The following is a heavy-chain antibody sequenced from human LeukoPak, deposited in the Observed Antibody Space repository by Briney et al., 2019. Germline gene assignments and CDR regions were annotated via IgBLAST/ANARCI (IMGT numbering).Heavy chain of an antibody. CDR1: GFTFDDYA. CDR2: ISWNSGSI. D-gene: IGHD4-11*01. V-gene: IGHV3-9*01. Sequence: QSGGSLRLSCAVSGFTFDDYAMHWVRQAPGKGLEWVSGISWNSGSIGYADSVKGRFTISRDNAKNSLYLQMNSLRAEDTALYYCAKETNAFDIWGQGTMVTVSS. J-gene: IGHJ3*02. CDR3: AKETNAFDI.